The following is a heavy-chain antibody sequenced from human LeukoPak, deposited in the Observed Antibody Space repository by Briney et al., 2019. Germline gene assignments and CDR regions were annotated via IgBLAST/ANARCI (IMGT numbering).Heavy chain of an antibody. CDR3: ARGSSGQQWLKPNWFDP. V-gene: IGHV4-59*01. D-gene: IGHD6-19*01. J-gene: IGHJ5*02. Sequence: SETLSLTYTVSGGSISSYYWSWIRQPPGKGLEWSGYIYYSGSTNYNPSLKSRVTISVDTSKNQFSLKLSSVTAADTAVYYCARGSSGQQWLKPNWFDPWGQGTLVTVSS. CDR2: IYYSGST. CDR1: GGSISSYY.